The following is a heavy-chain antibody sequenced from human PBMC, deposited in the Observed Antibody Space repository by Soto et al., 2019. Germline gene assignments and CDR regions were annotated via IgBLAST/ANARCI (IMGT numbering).Heavy chain of an antibody. Sequence: EGQLVESGGALVQPGGSLRLSCAASGFPFSAYWMYWVRQVPGKGLMWVSRINGDGNNIDYADSVKGRFTISRDNAKNTLYLQMNSLRAEDTAVYYCARDPRNLGLDPWGQGTLVTVSS. CDR3: ARDPRNLGLDP. V-gene: IGHV3-74*01. D-gene: IGHD4-4*01. CDR2: INGDGNNI. J-gene: IGHJ5*02. CDR1: GFPFSAYW.